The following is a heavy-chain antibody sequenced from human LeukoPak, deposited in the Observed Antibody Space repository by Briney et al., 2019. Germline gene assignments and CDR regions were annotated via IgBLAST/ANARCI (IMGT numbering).Heavy chain of an antibody. CDR2: IREDNTT. J-gene: IGHJ4*02. CDR3: AKAYSSSSGFDC. Sequence: PGGSLRLSCAASGFTFDDYAMHWVRQAPGKGLEWVSLIREDNTTYYADSVRGRFTISRDNSKNSLYLQMNSLRTEDTALYYCAKAYSSSSGFDCWGQGTLVTVSS. D-gene: IGHD6-6*01. CDR1: GFTFDDYA. V-gene: IGHV3-43*02.